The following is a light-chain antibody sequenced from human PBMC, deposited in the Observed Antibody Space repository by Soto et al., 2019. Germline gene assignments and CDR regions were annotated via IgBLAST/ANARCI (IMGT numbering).Light chain of an antibody. CDR3: SSFTRSNSYV. CDR1: SSDVGAYNY. Sequence: QSALTQPASVSGSPGQSITISCTGTSSDVGAYNYVSWYQQHPGKVPKLMIYDVSDRPSGVSNSFSGSKSGNTASLTISGLQAEDEAEYYCSSFTRSNSYVFGTGTKLTVL. J-gene: IGLJ1*01. CDR2: DVS. V-gene: IGLV2-14*03.